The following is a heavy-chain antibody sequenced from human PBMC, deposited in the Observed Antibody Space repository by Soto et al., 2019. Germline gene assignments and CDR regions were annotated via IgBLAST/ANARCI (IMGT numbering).Heavy chain of an antibody. CDR3: EIRLGYTYGDPLDH. CDR2: IFYSGST. J-gene: IGHJ4*01. V-gene: IGHV4-31*03. Sequence: QVQLPESGPGLVKPSQTLSLTCTVSGGSLSSGGYYWSWIRQHPGKGLEWIGYIFYSGSTYYNPSRKSRVTISVDTSKNQFSLKLSSVTAADTAVYYCEIRLGYTYGDPLDHWGQETWSPSHQ. CDR1: GGSLSSGGYY. D-gene: IGHD5-18*01.